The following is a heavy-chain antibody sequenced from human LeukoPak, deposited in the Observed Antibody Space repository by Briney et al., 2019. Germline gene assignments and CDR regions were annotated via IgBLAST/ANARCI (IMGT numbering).Heavy chain of an antibody. Sequence: PGGSLRLSCAASGFTFNTYAMNWVRQAPGKGLEWVSTISGSGGSTYYADSVKGRFTISRDNSKNTLYLQMNSLRAEDTAVYYCAKDMGPWEPPDYWGQGTLVTVSS. CDR3: AKDMGPWEPPDY. V-gene: IGHV3-23*01. D-gene: IGHD1-26*01. CDR1: GFTFNTYA. CDR2: ISGSGGST. J-gene: IGHJ4*02.